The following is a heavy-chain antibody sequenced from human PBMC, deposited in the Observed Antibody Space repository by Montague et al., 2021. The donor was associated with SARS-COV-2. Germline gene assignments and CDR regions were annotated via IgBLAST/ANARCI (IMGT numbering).Heavy chain of an antibody. V-gene: IGHV4-39*01. CDR3: ATRTRYPQNDFGF. CDR1: GDSIRNSDYS. D-gene: IGHD2-15*01. CDR2: IYNGGNT. Sequence: SETLSLTCTVSGDSIRNSDYSWGWVRQPPGKGLEWIGNIYNGGNTSYNPSLKSRVTIFVDTSKNQLSLKLSSVTAADTAVYYCATRTRYPQNDFGFWGQGTLVTVSS. J-gene: IGHJ4*02.